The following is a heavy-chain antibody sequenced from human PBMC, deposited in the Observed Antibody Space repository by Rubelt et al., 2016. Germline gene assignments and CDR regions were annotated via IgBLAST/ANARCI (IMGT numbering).Heavy chain of an antibody. CDR3: ARIVGAFYYFDY. CDR1: GYSFSNYW. D-gene: IGHD1-26*01. CDR2: IYPGDSDT. J-gene: IGHJ4*02. Sequence: EVQLVQSGAEVKKPGESLKISCKGSGYSFSNYWIAWVRQMPGKGLEWMGIIYPGDSDTRYSPSVQGQVNIAGDQALRPAYLEWGSLEASDNAMYYCARIVGAFYYFDYWGQGTLVTVSS. V-gene: IGHV5-51*01.